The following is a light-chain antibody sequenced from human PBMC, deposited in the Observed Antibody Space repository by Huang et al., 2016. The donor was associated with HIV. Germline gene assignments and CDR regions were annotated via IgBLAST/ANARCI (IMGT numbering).Light chain of an antibody. CDR1: QRVSEF. CDR2: DAS. CDR3: QQRSKLPLT. J-gene: IGKJ4*01. V-gene: IGKV3-11*01. Sequence: EIVLTQSPATLSLSPGQRVTLSCRTSQRVSEFLAWYQHKPGQAPRLLIYDASRRATGIPARFSGSGAGTDFTLTISSLEPEDFAVYYCQQRSKLPLTFGGGTKVESK.